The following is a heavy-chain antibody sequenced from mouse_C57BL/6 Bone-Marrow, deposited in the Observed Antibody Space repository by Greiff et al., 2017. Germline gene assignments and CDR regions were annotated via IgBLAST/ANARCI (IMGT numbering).Heavy chain of an antibody. CDR1: GYTFTNYW. V-gene: IGHV1-64*01. CDR3: ARTYDYDDYTMAY. CDR2: MHPNGGSP. D-gene: IGHD2-4*01. Sequence: QVQLQQPGAELVKPGASVKLSCKASGYTFTNYWMHWVKQRPGQGLEWIGMMHPNGGSPDYNEKFKSEATLSVDKSSRTAYMELISLTSEDSSVYYWARTYDYDDYTMAYGGRGTAVTVSS. J-gene: IGHJ4*01.